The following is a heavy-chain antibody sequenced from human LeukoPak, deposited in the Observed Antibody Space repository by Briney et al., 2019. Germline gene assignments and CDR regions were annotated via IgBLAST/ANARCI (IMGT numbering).Heavy chain of an antibody. J-gene: IGHJ4*02. D-gene: IGHD2-15*01. CDR1: GFTFRSYK. V-gene: IGHV3-69-1*02. CDR2: ISASGAT. CDR3: VRMDAGPR. Sequence: SGGSLRLSCSASGFTFRSYKMNWFRRSPGKGLEWVAHISASGATYYADSAKGRFTISRDNAKSSLFLQMNSLRVGDTAVYFCVRMDAGPRWGQGTLVAVSS.